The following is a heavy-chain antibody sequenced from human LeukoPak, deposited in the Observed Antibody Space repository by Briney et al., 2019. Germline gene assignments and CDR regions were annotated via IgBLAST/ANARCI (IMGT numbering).Heavy chain of an antibody. D-gene: IGHD3-10*01. CDR2: FDPEDDEI. CDR1: GHTLSELS. J-gene: IGHJ3*02. Sequence: ASVKVSCKVSGHTLSELSLHWVRQAPGKGLEWMGGFDPEDDEIIYAQRFQGRVTMTEDTSTDTAYMELSSLRSEDTAVCYCALLMVRNIVDIWGQGTMVTVAS. V-gene: IGHV1-24*01. CDR3: ALLMVRNIVDI.